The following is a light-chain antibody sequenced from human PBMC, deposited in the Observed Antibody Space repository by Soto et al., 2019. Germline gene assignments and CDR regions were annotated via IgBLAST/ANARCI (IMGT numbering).Light chain of an antibody. CDR3: ATWDDSLNGWV. CDR2: TND. Sequence: QAVVSQPPSASGTPGQRVTISCSGSSSNIGDNTVNWYKQLPGAAPTLLIYTNDKRPAGAPDRISGSKSGTSASLAISGLQSEDEADYYCATWDDSLNGWVFGGGTQLTVL. CDR1: SSNIGDNT. J-gene: IGLJ7*01. V-gene: IGLV1-44*01.